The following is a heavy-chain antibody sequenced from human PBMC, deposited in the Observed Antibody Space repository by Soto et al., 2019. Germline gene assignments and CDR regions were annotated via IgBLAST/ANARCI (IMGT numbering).Heavy chain of an antibody. CDR3: AKDREGAYFDY. D-gene: IGHD1-26*01. J-gene: IGHJ4*02. CDR1: GFTFSSYG. CDR2: ISYDGSNK. V-gene: IGHV3-30*18. Sequence: PGGSLRLSCAASGFTFSSYGMHWVRQAPGKGLEWVAVISYDGSNKYYADSVKDRFTISRDNSKNTLYLQMNSLRAEDTAVYYCAKDREGAYFDYWGQGTLVTVSS.